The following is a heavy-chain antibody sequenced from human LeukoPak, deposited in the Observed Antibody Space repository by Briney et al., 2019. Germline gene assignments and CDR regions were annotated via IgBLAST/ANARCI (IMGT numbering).Heavy chain of an antibody. CDR3: ASQTYGDYVDY. CDR1: GYSISSGYY. V-gene: IGHV4-38-2*02. CDR2: IYHSGST. J-gene: IGHJ4*02. Sequence: SETLSLTCTVSGYSISSGYYWGWIRQPPGKGLEWIGSIYHSGSTYYNPSLKSRVTISVDTSKNQFSLKLSSVTAADTAVYYCASQTYGDYVDYWGQGTLVTVSS. D-gene: IGHD4-17*01.